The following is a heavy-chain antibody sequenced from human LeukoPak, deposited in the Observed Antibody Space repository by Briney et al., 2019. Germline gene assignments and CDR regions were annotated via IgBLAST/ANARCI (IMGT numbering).Heavy chain of an antibody. CDR1: GGTFSSYP. CDR3: ARNSRVASTSGLNY. V-gene: IGHV1-69*13. Sequence: ASVKVSCKASGGTFSSYPFTWVRQAPGQGLEWMGEITPIFGAANYAQTFQGRVSITADESTSTVFMELSSLRSDDTAFYYCARNSRVASTSGLNYWGQGTLVTVSS. J-gene: IGHJ4*02. CDR2: ITPIFGAA. D-gene: IGHD4-23*01.